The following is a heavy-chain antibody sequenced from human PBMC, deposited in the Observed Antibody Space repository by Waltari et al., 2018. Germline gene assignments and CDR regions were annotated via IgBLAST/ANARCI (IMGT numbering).Heavy chain of an antibody. Sequence: QVQLQESGPGLVKPSETLSLTCAVSGYSISSGYYWGWIRQPPGKGLEWIGSIYHSGSTYYTPALKSRVTISVDTSKNQFSLKLSSVTAADTAVYYCARDTYYYDSSGYYSLYYFDYWGQGTLVTVSS. CDR1: GYSISSGYY. CDR3: ARDTYYYDSSGYYSLYYFDY. V-gene: IGHV4-38-2*02. D-gene: IGHD3-22*01. J-gene: IGHJ4*02. CDR2: IYHSGST.